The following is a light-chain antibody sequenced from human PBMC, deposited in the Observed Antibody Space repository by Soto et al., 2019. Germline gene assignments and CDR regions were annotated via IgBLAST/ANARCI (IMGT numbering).Light chain of an antibody. J-gene: IGLJ1*01. V-gene: IGLV2-14*01. CDR3: NSYTSSSTYV. CDR1: SRDVGGYNY. CDR2: DVS. Sequence: QSVLTQPASVSGSPGQSITISCTGTSRDVGGYNYVSWYQQHPGKAPKLMIYDVSNRPSGVSNRFSGSKSGNTASLTISRLQAEDEADYYCNSYTSSSTYVFGTGTKVTVL.